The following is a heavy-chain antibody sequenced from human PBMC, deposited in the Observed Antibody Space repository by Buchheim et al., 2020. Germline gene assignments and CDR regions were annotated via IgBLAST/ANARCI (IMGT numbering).Heavy chain of an antibody. Sequence: QVQLQESGPGLVKPSQTLSLTCAVSGGPITSSGYSWSWIRQPPGKGLEWISYIYYSGRTDFTPSLRSRVTISIEMSKHQSSLKLSSVTAADTAVYYCAREAAAVAGGMDVWGQGTT. CDR3: AREAAAVAGGMDV. D-gene: IGHD6-13*01. CDR2: IYYSGRT. V-gene: IGHV4-30-4*07. CDR1: GGPITSSGYS. J-gene: IGHJ6*02.